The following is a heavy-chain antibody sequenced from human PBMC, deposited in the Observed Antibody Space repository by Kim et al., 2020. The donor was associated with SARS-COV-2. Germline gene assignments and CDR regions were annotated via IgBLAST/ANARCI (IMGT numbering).Heavy chain of an antibody. V-gene: IGHV4-34*01. D-gene: IGHD1-20*01. CDR2: SNHSGST. Sequence: SETLSLTCAVNGGFFSGYYWSWIRQPPGKGLEWIGESNHSGSTNYNPSLKSRVNISVDTSKNQFSLKLSSVTAADTAVYYCARVRPGSVNWFSSGRGGIDYWGQGTLVTVSS. CDR3: ARVRPGSVNWFSSGRGGIDY. CDR1: GGFFSGYY. J-gene: IGHJ4*02.